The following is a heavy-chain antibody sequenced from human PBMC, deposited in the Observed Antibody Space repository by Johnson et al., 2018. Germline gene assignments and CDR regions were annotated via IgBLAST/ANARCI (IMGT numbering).Heavy chain of an antibody. CDR1: ELFSFNTDT. D-gene: IGHD3-22*01. J-gene: IGHJ1*01. CDR3: ARSAYYYHTGYFQH. V-gene: IGHV3-21*01. Sequence: VQLVESGGGLVRPGGSLRLSCEASELFSFNTDTMDWVRQAPGKGLEWVSFISGSSAFTFYADSVRGRFTISRDNAKKSVYLQMNSLRDEDTAVYYCARSAYYYHTGYFQHWGQGTLVTVSS. CDR2: ISGSSAFT.